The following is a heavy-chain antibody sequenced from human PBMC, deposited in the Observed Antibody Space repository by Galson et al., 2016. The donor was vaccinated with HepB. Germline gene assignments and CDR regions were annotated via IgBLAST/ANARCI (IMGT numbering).Heavy chain of an antibody. CDR2: ISFSGST. CDR1: GGSISSGAYY. D-gene: IGHD1-20*01. J-gene: IGHJ4*02. V-gene: IGHV4-31*03. CDR3: AREITGWPKDYFDS. Sequence: TLSLTCSVSGGSISSGAYYWSWIRQHPGKGLEWIGYISFSGSTHYNPSLKSRVTISADTSKMQFSLQLTSVTAADTAVYYCAREITGWPKDYFDSWGQGTLLTVSS.